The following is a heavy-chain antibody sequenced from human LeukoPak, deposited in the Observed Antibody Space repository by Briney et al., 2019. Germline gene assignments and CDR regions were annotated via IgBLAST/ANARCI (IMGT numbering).Heavy chain of an antibody. Sequence: GGSLRLSCAASGFTVSSYYINWVRQAPGKGLEWVSVIYSRGSTYYADSVKGRFTISRDNSKNTLYLQMESLRAEDTAVYYCARSQFGSGGMDVWGQGTTVTVSS. V-gene: IGHV3-53*01. J-gene: IGHJ6*02. CDR3: ARSQFGSGGMDV. CDR1: GFTVSSYY. D-gene: IGHD3-10*01. CDR2: IYSRGST.